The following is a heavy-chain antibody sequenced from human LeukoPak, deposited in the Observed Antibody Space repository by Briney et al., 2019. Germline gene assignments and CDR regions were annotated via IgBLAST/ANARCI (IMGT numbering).Heavy chain of an antibody. CDR3: ASGMVRGPFDY. Sequence: GASVKVSCEASGGTFSSYAISWVRQAPGQGLEWMGGIIPIFGTANYAQKFQGRVTITADESTSTAYMELSSLRSEDTAVYYCASGMVRGPFDYWGQGTLVTVSS. D-gene: IGHD3-10*01. CDR2: IIPIFGTA. J-gene: IGHJ4*02. CDR1: GGTFSSYA. V-gene: IGHV1-69*13.